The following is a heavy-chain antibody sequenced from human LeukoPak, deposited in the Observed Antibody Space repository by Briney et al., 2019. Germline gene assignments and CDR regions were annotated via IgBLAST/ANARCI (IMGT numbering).Heavy chain of an antibody. CDR3: AKDQWPYSGYGYYYYGMDV. CDR1: GFTFSSYA. CDR2: ISGSGGST. J-gene: IGHJ6*02. Sequence: GGSLRLSCEASGFTFSSYAMSWVRQAPGKGLEWVSAISGSGGSTYYADSVKGRFTISRDNSKNTLYLQMNSLRAEDTAVYYCAKDQWPYSGYGYYYYGMDVWGQGTTVTVSS. V-gene: IGHV3-23*01. D-gene: IGHD5-12*01.